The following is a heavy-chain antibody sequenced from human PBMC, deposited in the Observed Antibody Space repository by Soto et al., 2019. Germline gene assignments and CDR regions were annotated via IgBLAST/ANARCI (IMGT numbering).Heavy chain of an antibody. J-gene: IGHJ4*02. CDR3: ARDTAMELDY. D-gene: IGHD5-18*01. CDR2: ISAYNGNT. Sequence: GASAEVSCKASRYTLNSYAICWVRQAPGQGLEWMGWISAYNGNTNYAQKLQGRVTMTTDTSTSTAYMELRSLRSDDTAVYYCARDTAMELDYWGQGTLVTVSS. CDR1: RYTLNSYA. V-gene: IGHV1-18*01.